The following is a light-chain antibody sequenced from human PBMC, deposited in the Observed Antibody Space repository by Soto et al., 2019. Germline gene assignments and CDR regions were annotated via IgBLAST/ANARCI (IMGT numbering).Light chain of an antibody. Sequence: QSALAQPASVSGSPGQSITISCIGTSSDVGGYDYVSWYQHHPGKAPRLMIYDVSDRPSGVSNRFSGSKSGNTGSLTISGLQAEDEAEYYCSSYASTKYVFGSGTKLTVL. CDR2: DVS. CDR3: SSYASTKYV. V-gene: IGLV2-14*03. CDR1: SSDVGGYDY. J-gene: IGLJ1*01.